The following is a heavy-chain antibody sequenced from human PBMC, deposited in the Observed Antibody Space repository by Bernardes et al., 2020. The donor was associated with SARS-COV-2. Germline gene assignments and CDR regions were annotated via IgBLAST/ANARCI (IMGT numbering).Heavy chain of an antibody. CDR1: GGSISSGGYY. J-gene: IGHJ6*02. Sequence: SETLSLTCTVSGGSISSGGYYWSWIRQHPGKGLEWIGYIYYSGSTYYNPSLKSRVTISVDTSKNQFSLKLSSVTAADTAVYYCARASSITIFGVVIVSGMGVWGQGTTVTVSS. CDR2: IYYSGST. CDR3: ARASSITIFGVVIVSGMGV. D-gene: IGHD3-3*01. V-gene: IGHV4-31*03.